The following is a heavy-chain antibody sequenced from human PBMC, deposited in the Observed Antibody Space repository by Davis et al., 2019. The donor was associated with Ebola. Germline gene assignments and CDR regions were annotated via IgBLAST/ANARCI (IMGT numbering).Heavy chain of an antibody. J-gene: IGHJ3*01. CDR2: TKSKPTSYTT. D-gene: IGHD1-26*01. Sequence: GGSLRLSCEVSGFTFSDHHVDWVRRAPGKGLEWVGRTKSKPTSYTTEYAASVKGRFTISRDASKNSLYLQMNSLKTEDTAVYYCARMGAWVRGSDAFDVWGQGTMVTVSS. V-gene: IGHV3-72*01. CDR3: ARMGAWVRGSDAFDV. CDR1: GFTFSDHH.